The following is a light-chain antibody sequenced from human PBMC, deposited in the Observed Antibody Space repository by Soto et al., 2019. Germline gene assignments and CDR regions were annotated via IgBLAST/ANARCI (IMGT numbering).Light chain of an antibody. Sequence: EIVLTQSPGTLSLSPGERATLSCRASQSVSSNNLAWYHQKPGQTPRLLIYGASSRATGIPDRFSGSGSGTDFTLTISRLEPEDFAVYYCQHYDTSITFGQGTRLEIE. CDR3: QHYDTSIT. CDR1: QSVSSNN. CDR2: GAS. J-gene: IGKJ5*01. V-gene: IGKV3-20*01.